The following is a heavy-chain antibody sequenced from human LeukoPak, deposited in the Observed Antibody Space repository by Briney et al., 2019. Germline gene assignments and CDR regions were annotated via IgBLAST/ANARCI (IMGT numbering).Heavy chain of an antibody. CDR2: TYYSGSA. Sequence: PSETLSLTCTVSGGSMSGYYWSWIRQPPGKGLEWIGYTYYSGSANYSPSLKSRVTMSVDTSKNQFSLRLSSVTAADTAVYYCARGGSRDGYNRPLDYWGQGTLVSVSS. D-gene: IGHD5-24*01. CDR3: ARGGSRDGYNRPLDY. J-gene: IGHJ4*02. CDR1: GGSMSGYY. V-gene: IGHV4-59*01.